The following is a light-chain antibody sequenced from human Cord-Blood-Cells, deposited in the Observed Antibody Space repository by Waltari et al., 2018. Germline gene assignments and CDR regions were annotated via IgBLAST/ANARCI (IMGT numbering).Light chain of an antibody. J-gene: IGKJ1*01. V-gene: IGKV3-11*01. Sequence: EIVLTQSPATLSLSPGERATLSCRASQSVSSYLAWYQQKPGQAPRLPIYDASNRATGIPARFSGSGSGTDFTLTISSLEPEDCAVYYWQQRSNWPQAFGQGTKVEIK. CDR1: QSVSSY. CDR3: QQRSNWPQA. CDR2: DAS.